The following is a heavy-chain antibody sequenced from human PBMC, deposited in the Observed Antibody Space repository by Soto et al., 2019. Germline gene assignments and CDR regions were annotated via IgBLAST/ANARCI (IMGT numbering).Heavy chain of an antibody. CDR3: ASDLIYGYRPAYGMDV. D-gene: IGHD5-18*01. Sequence: PGGSLRLSCAASGFTFSSYGMHWVRQAPGKGLGWVAVISYDGSNKYYADSVKGRFTISRDNAKNSLYLQMNSLRAEDTAVYYCASDLIYGYRPAYGMDVWGQGTTVTVSS. V-gene: IGHV3-30*03. CDR1: GFTFSSYG. CDR2: ISYDGSNK. J-gene: IGHJ6*02.